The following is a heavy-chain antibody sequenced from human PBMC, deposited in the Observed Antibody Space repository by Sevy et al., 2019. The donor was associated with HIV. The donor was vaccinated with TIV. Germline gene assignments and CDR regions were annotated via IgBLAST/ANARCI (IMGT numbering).Heavy chain of an antibody. D-gene: IGHD5-12*01. CDR1: GYTFTSYD. Sequence: ASVKVSCKASGYTFTSYDINWVRQATGQGLEWMGWMKPNSGNTGYAQKFQGRVTMTRNTSISTAYMELSSLRSEDTAVYYCARVPCPSGYDCLFDYWGQGTLVTVSS. J-gene: IGHJ4*02. CDR2: MKPNSGNT. CDR3: ARVPCPSGYDCLFDY. V-gene: IGHV1-8*01.